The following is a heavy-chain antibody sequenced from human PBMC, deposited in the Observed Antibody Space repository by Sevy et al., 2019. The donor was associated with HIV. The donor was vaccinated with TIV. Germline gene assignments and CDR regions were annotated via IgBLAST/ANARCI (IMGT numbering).Heavy chain of an antibody. Sequence: GGSLRLSCAASGFTFSSFGMHWVRLAPGKGLEWVATRSHDGSNKIYADSVKGRFTISRDNSKNTLYLQMDSLRADDTAVYYCAKQGGYCSNGVCYRAFDYWGQGTLVTVSS. CDR3: AKQGGYCSNGVCYRAFDY. D-gene: IGHD2-8*01. CDR2: RSHDGSNK. CDR1: GFTFSSFG. V-gene: IGHV3-30*18. J-gene: IGHJ4*02.